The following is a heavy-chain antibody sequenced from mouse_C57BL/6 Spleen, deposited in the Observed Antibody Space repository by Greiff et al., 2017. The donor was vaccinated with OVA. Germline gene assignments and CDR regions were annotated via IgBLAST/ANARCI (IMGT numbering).Heavy chain of an antibody. Sequence: EVQLVESGGGLVQPGGPLSLSCAASGFTFTDYYMSWVRQPPGKALEWLGFIRNKANGYTTEYSASVKGRFTISRDNSQSILYLQMNALRAEDSATYYCARSPYYGSSYGYFDVWGTGTTVTVSS. CDR3: ARSPYYGSSYGYFDV. V-gene: IGHV7-3*01. CDR2: IRNKANGYTT. D-gene: IGHD1-1*01. J-gene: IGHJ1*03. CDR1: GFTFTDYY.